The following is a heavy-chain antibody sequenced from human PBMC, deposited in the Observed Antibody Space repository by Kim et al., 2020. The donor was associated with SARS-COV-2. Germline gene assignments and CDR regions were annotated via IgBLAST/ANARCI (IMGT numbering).Heavy chain of an antibody. CDR2: GRT. Sequence: GRTKFNPSLKSRVRMSVDTSKNQFSLNLTSVNSADTAVYYCARGFEMAVDRWGQGTLVTVSS. V-gene: IGHV4-59*09. CDR3: ARGFEMAVDR. J-gene: IGHJ4*02. D-gene: IGHD3-9*01.